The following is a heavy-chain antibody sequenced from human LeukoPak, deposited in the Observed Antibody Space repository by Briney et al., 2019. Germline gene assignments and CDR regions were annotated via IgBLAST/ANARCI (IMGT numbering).Heavy chain of an antibody. J-gene: IGHJ4*02. CDR3: AKDLDYYDSSGYSHISL. CDR2: IWYDGSNK. V-gene: IGHV3-33*06. Sequence: GRSLRLSCAASGFTFSSYGMHWVRQAPGKGLEWVAVIWYDGSNKYYADSVKGRFTISRDNSKNTLYLQMNSLRAEDTAVYYCAKDLDYYDSSGYSHISLWGQGTLVTVSS. D-gene: IGHD3-22*01. CDR1: GFTFSSYG.